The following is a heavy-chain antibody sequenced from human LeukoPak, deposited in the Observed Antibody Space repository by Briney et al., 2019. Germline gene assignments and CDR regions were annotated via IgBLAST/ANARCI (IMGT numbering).Heavy chain of an antibody. J-gene: IGHJ4*02. V-gene: IGHV4-4*08. D-gene: IGHD1-26*01. Sequence: SETLSLTCTVSGVSINSHYLNWIRQPPGKGLEWIGYIYGSGRTNYNPSLKSRVTISVDTSKNQFSLKLSSVTAADTAVYYCARRSGSYRVDYWGQGTLVTVSS. CDR3: ARRSGSYRVDY. CDR2: IYGSGRT. CDR1: GVSINSHY.